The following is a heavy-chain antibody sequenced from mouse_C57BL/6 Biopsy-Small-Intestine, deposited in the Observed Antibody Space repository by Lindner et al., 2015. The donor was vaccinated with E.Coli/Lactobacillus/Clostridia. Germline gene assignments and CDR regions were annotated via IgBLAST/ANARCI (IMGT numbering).Heavy chain of an antibody. CDR3: AREAPGTYWFDP. CDR2: ISPTSTYT. CDR1: GYTFTSYL. J-gene: IGHJ4*01. V-gene: IGHV1-59*01. Sequence: SVKVSCKASGYTFTSYLTHWVRQAPGQGLEYIGIISPTSTYTNYAQNFQGRVTMTRDTSTTTVYMELSSLRSEDTAVYYCAREAPGTYWFDPWGQGTLVTVSS. D-gene: IGHD1-1*01.